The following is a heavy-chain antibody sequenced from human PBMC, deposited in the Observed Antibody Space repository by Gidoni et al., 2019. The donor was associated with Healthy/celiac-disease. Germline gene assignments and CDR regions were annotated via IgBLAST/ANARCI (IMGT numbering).Heavy chain of an antibody. CDR3: ARIVVVPAADYYGMDV. CDR2: IYYSGST. Sequence: QVQLQESGPGLVKPSQTLSLTCTVSGGSISSGDYYWSWIRQPPGKGLEWIGYIYYSGSTYSNPSLKSRVTISVDTSKNQFSLKLSSVTAADTAVYYCARIVVVPAADYYGMDVWGQGTTVTVSS. CDR1: GGSISSGDYY. V-gene: IGHV4-30-4*01. J-gene: IGHJ6*02. D-gene: IGHD2-2*01.